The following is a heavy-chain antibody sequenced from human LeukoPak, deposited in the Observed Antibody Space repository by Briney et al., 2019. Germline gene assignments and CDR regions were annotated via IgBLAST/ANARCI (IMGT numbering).Heavy chain of an antibody. J-gene: IGHJ4*02. CDR2: SYYSGST. V-gene: IGHV4-39*01. D-gene: IGHD3-10*01. Sequence: SETQSLTCTVSGGSISSSSYYWGWIRQPPGKGLEWIGSSYYSGSTYYNPSFKSRVTISVDTSKNQFSLKLSSVTAADTAVYYCARHISLWLGEHEPYYFDYWGQGTLVTVSS. CDR1: GGSISSSSYY. CDR3: ARHISLWLGEHEPYYFDY.